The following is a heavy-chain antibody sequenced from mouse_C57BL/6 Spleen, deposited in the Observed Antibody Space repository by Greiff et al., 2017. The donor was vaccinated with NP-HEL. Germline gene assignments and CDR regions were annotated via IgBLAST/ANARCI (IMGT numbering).Heavy chain of an antibody. D-gene: IGHD1-1*01. Sequence: EVMLVESGEGLVKPGGSLKLSCAASGFTFSSYAMSWVRQTPEKRLEWVAYISSGGDYIYYADTVKGRFTISRDNARNTLYLQMSSLKSEDTAMYYCTRDRDYYGSSYEGYWYFDVWGTGTTVTVSS. V-gene: IGHV5-9-1*02. CDR2: ISSGGDYI. J-gene: IGHJ1*03. CDR3: TRDRDYYGSSYEGYWYFDV. CDR1: GFTFSSYA.